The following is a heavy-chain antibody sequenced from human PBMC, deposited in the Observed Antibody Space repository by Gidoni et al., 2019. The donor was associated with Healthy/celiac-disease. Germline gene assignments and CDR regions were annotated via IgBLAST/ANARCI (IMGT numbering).Heavy chain of an antibody. Sequence: QITLKESGPTLVKLTQTLTLTCTFSGFSLSTSGVGVGLIRQPPGKALESLALIYWNDDKRYSPSLKSRLTITKDTSKNQVVLTMTNMDPVDTATYYCAHTRAHRNYYDTGNWFDPWGQGTLVTVSS. CDR1: GFSLSTSGVG. CDR3: AHTRAHRNYYDTGNWFDP. D-gene: IGHD3-22*01. CDR2: IYWNDDK. J-gene: IGHJ5*02. V-gene: IGHV2-5*01.